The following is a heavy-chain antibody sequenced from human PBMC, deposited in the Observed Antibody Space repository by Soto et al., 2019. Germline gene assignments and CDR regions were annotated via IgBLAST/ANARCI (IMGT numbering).Heavy chain of an antibody. CDR1: GFTISNYG. CDR2: ISGRDAYT. Sequence: GGPMRVSCEAAGFTISNYGMTWVRQDPGKGLEWVSAISGRDAYTYYADSVKGRFTISRDNSKNTLYLQMNSLTAEDTALYYCAKVERMTPYTHLRWGQGTLVTVSS. D-gene: IGHD1-1*01. CDR3: AKVERMTPYTHLR. J-gene: IGHJ4*02. V-gene: IGHV3-23*01.